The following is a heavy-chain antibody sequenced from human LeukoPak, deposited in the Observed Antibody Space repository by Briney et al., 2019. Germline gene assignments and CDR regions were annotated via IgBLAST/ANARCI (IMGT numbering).Heavy chain of an antibody. V-gene: IGHV3-48*03. CDR3: ARRRGVRGTDDYYGMDV. CDR2: ISSSGSTT. J-gene: IGHJ6*02. D-gene: IGHD2-8*01. CDR1: GFIFSSYE. Sequence: PGGSLRLSCAVSGFIFSSYEMNWVRQTPGKGLEWVPFISSSGSTTHYADSVKGRFTISRDNARKSLYLQMNSLRPEDTAVYLCARRRGVRGTDDYYGMDVWGQGTTVTVSS.